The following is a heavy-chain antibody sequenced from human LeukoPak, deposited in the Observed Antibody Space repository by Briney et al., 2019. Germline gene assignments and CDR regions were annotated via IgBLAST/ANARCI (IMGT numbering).Heavy chain of an antibody. CDR3: ARVYYDILTGLISHFDY. J-gene: IGHJ4*02. V-gene: IGHV1-8*01. D-gene: IGHD3-9*01. CDR1: GYTFTSYD. CDR2: MNPNSGNT. Sequence: ASVKVSCKASGYTFTSYDINWVRQATGQGLEWMGWMNPNSGNTGYAQKFQGRVTMTRNTSISTAYMELSSLRSEDTAVYYCARVYYDILTGLISHFDYWGQGTLVTVSS.